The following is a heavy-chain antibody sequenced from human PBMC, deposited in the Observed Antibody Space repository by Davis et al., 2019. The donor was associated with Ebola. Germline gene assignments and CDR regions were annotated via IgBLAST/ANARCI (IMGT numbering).Heavy chain of an antibody. Sequence: ASVKVSCKASGYTFTGYYMHWVRQAPGQGLEWMGRINPNSGGTNYAQKFQGRVTITRDTSASTAYMELSSLRSEDTAVYYCARYTYYYDSSGYYYVVAVDYWGQGTLVTVSS. D-gene: IGHD3-22*01. V-gene: IGHV1-2*06. CDR1: GYTFTGYY. CDR2: INPNSGGT. J-gene: IGHJ4*02. CDR3: ARYTYYYDSSGYYYVVAVDY.